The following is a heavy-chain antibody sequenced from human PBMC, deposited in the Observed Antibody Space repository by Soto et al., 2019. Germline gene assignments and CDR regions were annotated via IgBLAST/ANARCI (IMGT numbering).Heavy chain of an antibody. CDR2: MNPNSGNT. Sequence: QVQLVQSGAEVKKPGASVKVSCKASGYTFTSYDINWVRQATGQGLEWMGWMNPNSGNTGYAQKFKGRGTMNRHTSISTAQMEISSLRSEGTAVYYWDRDKGTSGFAPWGQGTLVPVSS. V-gene: IGHV1-8*01. CDR1: GYTFTSYD. CDR3: DRDKGTSGFAP. J-gene: IGHJ5*02.